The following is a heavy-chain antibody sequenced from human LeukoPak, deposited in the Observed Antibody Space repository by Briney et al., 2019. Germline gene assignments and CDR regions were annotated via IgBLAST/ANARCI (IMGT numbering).Heavy chain of an antibody. Sequence: GGSLRLSCAASGFTVSSNYMSWVRQAPGKGLEWVANMNQDGSAKNSVDSVKGRFTISRDNAKNSLYLQMNSLRAEDTAVYFCAGEGRPNAFDIWGQGTMVTVSS. V-gene: IGHV3-7*01. J-gene: IGHJ3*02. CDR2: MNQDGSAK. CDR3: AGEGRPNAFDI. CDR1: GFTVSSNY.